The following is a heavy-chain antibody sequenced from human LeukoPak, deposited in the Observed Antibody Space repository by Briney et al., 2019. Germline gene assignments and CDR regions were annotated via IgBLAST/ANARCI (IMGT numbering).Heavy chain of an antibody. CDR2: IYTSGST. J-gene: IGHJ4*02. Sequence: PSETLSLTCAVSGGSISSYYWSWIRQPAGKGLEWIGRIYTSGSTNYNPSLKSRVTMSVDTSKNQFSLKLSSVTAADTAVYYCARVARYCSGGSCSLYFDYWGQGTLVTVSS. D-gene: IGHD2-15*01. V-gene: IGHV4-4*07. CDR3: ARVARYCSGGSCSLYFDY. CDR1: GGSISSYY.